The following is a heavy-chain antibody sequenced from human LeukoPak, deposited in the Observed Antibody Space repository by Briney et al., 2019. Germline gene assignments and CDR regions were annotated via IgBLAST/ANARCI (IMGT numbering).Heavy chain of an antibody. CDR1: GFTFSSNT. J-gene: IGHJ6*02. Sequence: GGSLRLSWAASGFTFSSNTVNWVRQAPGKGLEWVSSISRTGSDIFYADSLKGRFTISRDNAKNSLYLQMNSLRTEDTAVYYCARLRKITFNYYYGMDVWGQGTTVTVSS. CDR3: ARLRKITFNYYYGMDV. D-gene: IGHD1-20*01. V-gene: IGHV3-21*01. CDR2: ISRTGSDI.